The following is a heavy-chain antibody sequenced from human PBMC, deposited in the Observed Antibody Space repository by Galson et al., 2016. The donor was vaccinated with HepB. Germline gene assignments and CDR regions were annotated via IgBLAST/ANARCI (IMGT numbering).Heavy chain of an antibody. V-gene: IGHV4-61*01. CDR2: VYYSGST. D-gene: IGHD6-19*01. CDR3: ARVIGVAVTGAGYWFDP. J-gene: IGHJ5*02. Sequence: ETLSLTCTVSGGSVRSSSYHWSWIRQPPGKGLEWIGYVYYSGSTKNNPSLKGRVAISVDTSKNQFSLKLTSVTAADTAVYYCARVIGVAVTGAGYWFDPWGQGTLVTVSS. CDR1: GGSVRSSSYH.